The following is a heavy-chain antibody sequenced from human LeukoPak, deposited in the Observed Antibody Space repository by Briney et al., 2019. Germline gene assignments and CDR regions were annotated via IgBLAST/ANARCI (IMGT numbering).Heavy chain of an antibody. CDR3: ANHDHGVLQIMTY. V-gene: IGHV3-30*02. D-gene: IGHD4-17*01. J-gene: IGHJ4*02. CDR1: GFTFSSYG. CDR2: IRYDESNK. Sequence: GGSLRLSCAASGFTFSSYGMHWVRQAPGKGLEWVAFIRYDESNKYYADSVKGRLTISRDNSKNTLYMQMNSLRAEDTAVYYCANHDHGVLQIMTYWGQGTLVTVSS.